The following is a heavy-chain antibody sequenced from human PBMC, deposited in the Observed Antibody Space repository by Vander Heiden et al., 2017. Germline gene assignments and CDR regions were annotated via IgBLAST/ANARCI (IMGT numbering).Heavy chain of an antibody. V-gene: IGHV4-38-2*02. Sequence: QVQLQESGPGLVKPSETLSLTCAVSGYSISSGYYWGWIRQPPGKGLEWIGSIYHSGSTYYNPSLKSRVTISVDTSKNQFSLKLSSVTAADTAVYYCARDNGYAKYWYFDLWGRGTLVTVSS. CDR2: IYHSGST. CDR3: ARDNGYAKYWYFDL. J-gene: IGHJ2*01. D-gene: IGHD2-2*01. CDR1: GYSISSGYY.